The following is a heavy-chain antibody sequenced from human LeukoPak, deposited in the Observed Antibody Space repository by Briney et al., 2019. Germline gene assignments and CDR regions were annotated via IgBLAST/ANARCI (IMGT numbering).Heavy chain of an antibody. CDR1: GFTFSNYS. CDR3: AKRGVVIRVILVGFHKEAYYFDS. CDR2: ISSSTSYI. Sequence: PGGSLRLSCAASGFTFSNYSMSWVRQAPGKGLEWVSSISSSTSYIFYADSVKGRFTISRDNSKNTLCLQMNRLRVEDTAVYFCAKRGVVIRVILVGFHKEAYYFDSWGQGALVTVSS. D-gene: IGHD3-22*01. V-gene: IGHV3-21*04. J-gene: IGHJ4*02.